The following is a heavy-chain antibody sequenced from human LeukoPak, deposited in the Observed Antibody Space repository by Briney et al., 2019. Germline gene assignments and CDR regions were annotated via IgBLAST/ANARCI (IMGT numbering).Heavy chain of an antibody. V-gene: IGHV4-38-2*01. J-gene: IGHJ4*02. CDR3: ARAESYSSSWFDY. CDR2: IYHSGST. D-gene: IGHD6-13*01. Sequence: PSETQSLTCAVSGYSISSGYYWGWIRQPPGKALEWIGSIYHSGSTYYNPSLKSRVTISVDTSKNQFSLKLSSVTAADTAVYYCARAESYSSSWFDYWGQGTLVTVSS. CDR1: GYSISSGYY.